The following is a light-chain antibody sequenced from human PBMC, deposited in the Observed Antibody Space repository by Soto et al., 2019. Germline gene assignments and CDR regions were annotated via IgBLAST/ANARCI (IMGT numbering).Light chain of an antibody. J-gene: IGKJ2*01. Sequence: TRSPALLSVSPGETATLSCKASQPIANKLDWYQQSPGQTPRLLIYGASTRASGVPDRFSGSGSGTDFTLTITRPQAEDFANYYCQQYYDWPPNTFGQGTKVDIK. CDR3: QQYYDWPPNT. CDR2: GAS. V-gene: IGKV3D-15*01. CDR1: QPIANK.